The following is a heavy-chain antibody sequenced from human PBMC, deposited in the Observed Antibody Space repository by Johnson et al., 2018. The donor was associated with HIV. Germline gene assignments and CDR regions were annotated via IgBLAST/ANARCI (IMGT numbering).Heavy chain of an antibody. CDR2: IKQDGSEK. J-gene: IGHJ3*02. CDR3: AREVDGFDI. CDR1: GFSFSNYA. V-gene: IGHV3-7*01. Sequence: EVQLVESGGGVVQPGRSLRLSCAASGFSFSNYAMHWVRQAPGKGLEWVANIKQDGSEKYNVDSVKGRFTISRDNDKNSLYLQMNSLRAEDTAVYYCAREVDGFDIWGQGTMVTVSS.